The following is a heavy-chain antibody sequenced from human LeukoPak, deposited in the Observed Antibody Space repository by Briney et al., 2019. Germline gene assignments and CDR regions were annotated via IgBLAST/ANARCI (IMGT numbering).Heavy chain of an antibody. CDR2: IYYSGST. V-gene: IGHV4-31*03. J-gene: IGHJ4*02. CDR3: ARRYYDNSGYRYYFDY. CDR1: GGSISSGGYF. D-gene: IGHD3-22*01. Sequence: SETLSLTCTVSGGSISSGGYFWSWIGQHPGKGLECIGYIYYSGSTYYNPSLRSRVTISVDTSKNQFSLKLSSVTAADTAVYYCARRYYDNSGYRYYFDYWGQGTLVTVSS.